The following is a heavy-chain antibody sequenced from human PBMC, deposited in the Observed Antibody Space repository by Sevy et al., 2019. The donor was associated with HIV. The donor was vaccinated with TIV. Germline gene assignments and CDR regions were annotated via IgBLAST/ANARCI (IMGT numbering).Heavy chain of an antibody. CDR2: IYYSGST. CDR1: GGSISSYY. V-gene: IGHV4-59*01. CDR3: ARGEIPSPYYYGMDV. Sequence: SETLSLTCTVSGGSISSYYWSWIRQPPGKGLEWIGYIYYSGSTNYNPSLKSRVTISVDTSKNQFSLKLSSVTAVDTAVYYCARGEIPSPYYYGMDVWGQGTTVTVSS. J-gene: IGHJ6*02. D-gene: IGHD2-2*02.